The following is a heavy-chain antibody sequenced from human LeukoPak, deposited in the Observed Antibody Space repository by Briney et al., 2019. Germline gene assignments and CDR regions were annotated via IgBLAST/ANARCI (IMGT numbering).Heavy chain of an antibody. CDR3: VRQEGYYDSGSFHEY. CDR1: GFTFSSYW. J-gene: IGHJ4*02. V-gene: IGHV3-74*01. CDR2: INSDGSTT. D-gene: IGHD3-10*01. Sequence: GGSLRLSCAASGFTFSSYWMHWVRQAPGKGLVWVSRINSDGSTTRYAASVKGRFTISRDNAKNTLYLQMNSLRAADTAVYYCVRQEGYYDSGSFHEYWGQGTLVTVSS.